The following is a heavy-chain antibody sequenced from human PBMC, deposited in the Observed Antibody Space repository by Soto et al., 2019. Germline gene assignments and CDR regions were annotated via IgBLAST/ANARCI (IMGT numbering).Heavy chain of an antibody. Sequence: GGSLRLPCEASGFTFNTYSMHWVRQPPGKGLEWLAAIWYDGTKKYYADSVKGRFIISRDNSKKTLYLEINSLRAEDTAVYYCARAGGTTVTGLWHFDSWGQGTLVTVSS. CDR1: GFTFNTYS. V-gene: IGHV3-33*01. CDR2: IWYDGTKK. D-gene: IGHD4-17*01. CDR3: ARAGGTTVTGLWHFDS. J-gene: IGHJ4*02.